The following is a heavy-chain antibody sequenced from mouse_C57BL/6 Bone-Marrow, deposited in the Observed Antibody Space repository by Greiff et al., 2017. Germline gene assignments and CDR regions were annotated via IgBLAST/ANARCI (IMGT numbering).Heavy chain of an antibody. J-gene: IGHJ1*03. V-gene: IGHV1-55*01. Sequence: QVQLQQPGAELVKPGASVKMSCKASGYTFTSYWITWVKQRPGQGLEWIGDIYPGSGSTNYNEKFKSKATLTVDTSSSTAYMQLSSLTSEDSAVYYCARHPFYYCGSSYDWYFDVWGTGTTVTVSS. CDR2: IYPGSGST. CDR1: GYTFTSYW. CDR3: ARHPFYYCGSSYDWYFDV. D-gene: IGHD1-1*01.